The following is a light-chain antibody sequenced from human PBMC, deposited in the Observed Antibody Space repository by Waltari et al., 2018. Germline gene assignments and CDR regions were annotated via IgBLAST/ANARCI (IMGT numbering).Light chain of an antibody. CDR1: SSDVGVSNY. V-gene: IGLV2-14*01. CDR3: SSYTSSSTWV. Sequence: QSALTQPASVSGSPGQSIRISCPGTSSDVGVSNYVPWYQQYPGNAPNLMIYEVSNRPSGVSNRFSDSKSDNTASLTISGLQAEDEADYYCSSYTSSSTWVFGGGTKLTVL. J-gene: IGLJ3*02. CDR2: EVS.